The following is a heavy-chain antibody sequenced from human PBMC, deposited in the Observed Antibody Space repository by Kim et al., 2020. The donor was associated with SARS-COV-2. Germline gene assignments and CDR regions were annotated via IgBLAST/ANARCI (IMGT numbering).Heavy chain of an antibody. Sequence: GGSLRLSCAASGFTFSSYALSWVRQAPGKGLEWVSGISGGGGSTYYADSVKGRFTISRDNSKNTLYLQMNSLTADDTVFYCCAPPGLRYFNNCRLVTPDT. CDR2: ISGGGGST. CDR1: GFTFSSYA. J-gene: IGHJ4*02. V-gene: IGHV3-23*01. D-gene: IGHD5-18*01. CDR3: APPGLRYFNN.